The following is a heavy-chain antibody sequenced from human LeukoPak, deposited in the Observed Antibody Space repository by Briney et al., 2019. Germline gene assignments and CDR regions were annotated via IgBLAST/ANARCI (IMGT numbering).Heavy chain of an antibody. CDR1: GFTVSSNY. CDR2: TYSVGST. D-gene: IGHD2-21*02. V-gene: IGHV3-53*04. J-gene: IGHJ2*01. Sequence: GGSLRLSCAASGFTVSSNYMSWVRQAPGKGLEWVSVTYSVGSTYYADSVKGRFTISRHESKNTLYLQMNSLRAEDTAVYYCARGVTRHWYFDLWGHGTLVTVSS. CDR3: ARGVTRHWYFDL.